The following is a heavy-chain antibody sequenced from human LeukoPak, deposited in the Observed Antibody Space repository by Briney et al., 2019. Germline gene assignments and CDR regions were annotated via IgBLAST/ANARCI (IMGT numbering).Heavy chain of an antibody. V-gene: IGHV3-21*01. J-gene: IGHJ4*02. CDR1: GFTFSSYA. Sequence: GGSLRLSCAASGFTFSSYAMTWVRQAPGKGLEWVSSISSSSSYIYYADSVKGRFTISRDNAKNSLYLQMNSLRAEDTAVYYCARDRVGWEYYFDYWGQGTLVTVSS. CDR3: ARDRVGWEYYFDY. CDR2: ISSSSSYI. D-gene: IGHD1-26*01.